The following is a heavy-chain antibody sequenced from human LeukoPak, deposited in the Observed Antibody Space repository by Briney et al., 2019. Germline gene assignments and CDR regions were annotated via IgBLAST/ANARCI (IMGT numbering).Heavy chain of an antibody. J-gene: IGHJ4*02. CDR1: GFTFSGSA. D-gene: IGHD6-13*01. V-gene: IGHV3-73*01. Sequence: GGSLRLSCAASGFTFSGSAMHWVRQASGKGLEWVGRIRSKANSYATAYAASVKGRFTISRDDSKNTAYLQMNSLKTEDTAVYYCTRRGGYSIPFDYWGQGTLVTVSS. CDR2: IRSKANSYAT. CDR3: TRRGGYSIPFDY.